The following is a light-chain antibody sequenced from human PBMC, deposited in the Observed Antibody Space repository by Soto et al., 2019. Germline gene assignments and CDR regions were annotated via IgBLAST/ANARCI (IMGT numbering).Light chain of an antibody. J-gene: IGKJ2*01. V-gene: IGKV3-20*01. CDR2: SAS. CDR1: QSVTNTY. Sequence: EIVLTQSPGTLSLSPGERATLSCRASQSVTNTYLAWYQQKPGQAPRLLIYSASSRATGIPDRFSGSGSGTDFTLTISRLEPEDFAVYYCQHYGRSLYTFGQGTKLEIK. CDR3: QHYGRSLYT.